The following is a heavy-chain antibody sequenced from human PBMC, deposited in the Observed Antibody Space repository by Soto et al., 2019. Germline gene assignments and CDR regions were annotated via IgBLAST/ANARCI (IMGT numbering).Heavy chain of an antibody. CDR3: ARDSPYYYDSSGYLY. J-gene: IGHJ4*02. Sequence: GGSLRLSCAASGFTFSSYSMNWVRQAPGKGLEWVSYISSSSTIYYADSVKGRFTISRDNAKNSLYLQMNSLRDEDTAVYYCARDSPYYYDSSGYLYWGQGTLVTVSS. CDR2: ISSSSTI. CDR1: GFTFSSYS. D-gene: IGHD3-22*01. V-gene: IGHV3-48*02.